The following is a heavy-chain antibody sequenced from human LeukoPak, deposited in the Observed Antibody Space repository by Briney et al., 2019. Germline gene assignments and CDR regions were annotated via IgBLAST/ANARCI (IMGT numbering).Heavy chain of an antibody. J-gene: IGHJ3*02. Sequence: PSETLSLTCTVSGYSMSSGYYWGWIRQPPGKGLEWIGSIYYSGSTYYNPSLKSRVTISVDTSKNQFSLKLSSVTAADTAVYYCAREEMATIKSTDAFDIWGQGTMVTVSS. CDR1: GYSMSSGYY. D-gene: IGHD5-24*01. CDR2: IYYSGST. CDR3: AREEMATIKSTDAFDI. V-gene: IGHV4-38-2*02.